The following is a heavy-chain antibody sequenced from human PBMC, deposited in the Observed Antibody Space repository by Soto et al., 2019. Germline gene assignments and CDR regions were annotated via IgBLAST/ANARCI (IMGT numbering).Heavy chain of an antibody. CDR1: GFTFSSYC. CDR3: ARIQCGYDAFDS. CDR2: ISSRSSYI. Sequence: EVQLVESGGGLVKPGGSLRLSCAASGFTFSSYCMNWVRQAPGKGLEWVSSISSRSSYIYYADSVKGRFTISRDNAKNSVCLEMNGLRGEDAAVYYCARIQCGYDAFDSWGQGTMVTVSS. J-gene: IGHJ3*02. V-gene: IGHV3-21*01. D-gene: IGHD2-15*01.